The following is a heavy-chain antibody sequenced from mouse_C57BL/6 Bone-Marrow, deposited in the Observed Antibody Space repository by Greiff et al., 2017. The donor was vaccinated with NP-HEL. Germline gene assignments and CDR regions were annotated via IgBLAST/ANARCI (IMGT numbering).Heavy chain of an antibody. Sequence: EVQGVESEGGLVQPGSSMKLSCTASGFTFSDYYMAWVRQVPEKGLEWVANIYYDGSSTYYLDSLKSRFIISRDNAKNILYLQMRSLKSDDTATYYCAREGGLRRRTYAMDYWGQGTSVTVSS. CDR1: GFTFSDYY. J-gene: IGHJ4*01. CDR3: AREGGLRRRTYAMDY. D-gene: IGHD2-4*01. CDR2: IYYDGSST. V-gene: IGHV5-16*01.